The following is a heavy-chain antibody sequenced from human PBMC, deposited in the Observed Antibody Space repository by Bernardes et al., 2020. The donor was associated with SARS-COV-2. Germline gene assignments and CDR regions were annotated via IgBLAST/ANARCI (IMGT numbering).Heavy chain of an antibody. CDR2: IRSKAYGGTT. V-gene: IGHV3-49*04. J-gene: IGHJ4*02. CDR1: GFTFGDSA. Sequence: GGSLRLSCTASGFTFGDSAMSWVRQAPGTGLEWVGFIRSKAYGGTTEYAASVKGRFTISRDDSKSIAYLQMNSLKTEDTAVYYCTRKSPRPFDYWGQGTLVTVSS. CDR3: TRKSPRPFDY.